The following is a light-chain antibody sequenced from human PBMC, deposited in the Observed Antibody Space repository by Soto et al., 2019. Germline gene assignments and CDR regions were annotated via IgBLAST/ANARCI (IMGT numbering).Light chain of an antibody. V-gene: IGLV1-40*01. J-gene: IGLJ2*01. CDR3: QSYDSSLSGSRV. Sequence: QSVLTQPPSVSGAPGQRVTISCTASSSNIGAGYDVHWYQQLPGTAPKLLIYGNSNRPSGVPDRFSGSKSGTSASLAITGLQAEHEADYYCQSYDSSLSGSRVFGGGTQLTVL. CDR1: SSNIGAGYD. CDR2: GNS.